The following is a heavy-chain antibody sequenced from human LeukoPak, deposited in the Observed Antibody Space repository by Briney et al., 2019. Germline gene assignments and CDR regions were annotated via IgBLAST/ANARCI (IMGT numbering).Heavy chain of an antibody. CDR3: ARGYCTNGVCYVSSSWHEDY. V-gene: IGHV1-69*04. D-gene: IGHD2-8*01. CDR2: IIPILGIA. Sequence: ASVKVSCKASGGTFSSYAISWVRQAPGQGLEWMGRIIPILGIANYAQKFQGRVTITADKSTSTAYMELSSLRSEDTAVYYCARGYCTNGVCYVSSSWHEDYWGQGTLVTVSS. J-gene: IGHJ4*02. CDR1: GGTFSSYA.